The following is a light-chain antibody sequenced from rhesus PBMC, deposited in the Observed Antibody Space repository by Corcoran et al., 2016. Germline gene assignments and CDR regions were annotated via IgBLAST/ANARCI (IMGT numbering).Light chain of an antibody. V-gene: IGKV1-38*01. CDR1: QGISSY. J-gene: IGKJ3*01. CDR3: QHRNSYIFT. Sequence: DIQLTQSPSSLSASVGDRVTITCRASQGISSYLAWYQPKPGKAPKLLIYDASNLQSGVPSRFSGSGAGTEFTLTISSLQPEDFAVYYCQHRNSYIFTFGPGTKLDIK. CDR2: DAS.